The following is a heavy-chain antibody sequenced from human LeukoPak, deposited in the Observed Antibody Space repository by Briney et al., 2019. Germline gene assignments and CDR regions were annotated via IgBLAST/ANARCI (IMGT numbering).Heavy chain of an antibody. V-gene: IGHV4-59*08. D-gene: IGHD5-24*01. CDR1: GGSISSYY. J-gene: IGHJ3*02. Sequence: SETLSLTCTVSGGSISSYYWSWIRQPPGKGLEWIGYIYYSGSTNYNPSLKSRVTISVDTSKNQFSLKLSSVTAADTAVYYCARQHGYNRGAFDIWGQGTMVTVSS. CDR2: IYYSGST. CDR3: ARQHGYNRGAFDI.